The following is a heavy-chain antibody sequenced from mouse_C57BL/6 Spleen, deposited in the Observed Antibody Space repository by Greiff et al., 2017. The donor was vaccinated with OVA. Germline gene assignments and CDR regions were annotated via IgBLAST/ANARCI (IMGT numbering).Heavy chain of an antibody. D-gene: IGHD4-1*01. Sequence: EVKLVESGGGLVKPGGSLKLSCAASGFTFSSYAMSWVRQTPEKRLEWVATISDGGSYTYYPDNVKGRFTISRDNAKNNLYLQMSHLKSEDTAMYYCARDISGTGYFDYWGQGTTLTVSS. CDR1: GFTFSSYA. CDR3: ARDISGTGYFDY. V-gene: IGHV5-4*01. J-gene: IGHJ2*01. CDR2: ISDGGSYT.